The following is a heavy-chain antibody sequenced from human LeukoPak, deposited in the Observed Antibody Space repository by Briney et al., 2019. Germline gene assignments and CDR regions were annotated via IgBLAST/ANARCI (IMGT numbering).Heavy chain of an antibody. J-gene: IGHJ5*02. CDR2: ISSSSSYI. D-gene: IGHD2-2*01. CDR1: GFTFSSYS. CDR3: AREVRSSDRFDP. V-gene: IGHV3-21*01. Sequence: GGSLRLSCAASGFTFSSYSMNWVRQAPGKGLEWVSSISSSSSYIYYADSVKGRFTISRDNAKNSLYLQMNSLRAEDTAVYYCAREVRSSDRFDPWGQGTLVTVSS.